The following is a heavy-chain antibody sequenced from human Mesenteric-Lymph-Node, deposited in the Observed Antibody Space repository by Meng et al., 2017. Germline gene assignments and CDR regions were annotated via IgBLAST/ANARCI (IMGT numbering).Heavy chain of an antibody. CDR1: GGSFSGYY. Sequence: QGRLQKLGGGLLEPSGTLAPTCAVYGGSFSGYYWSWIRQPPGKGLEWIGEINHSGSTNYNPSLKSRVTISVDTSKNQFSLKLSSVTAADTAVYYCARGEDSSSWLDYWGQGTLVTVSS. CDR3: ARGEDSSSWLDY. CDR2: INHSGST. V-gene: IGHV4-34*01. D-gene: IGHD6-13*01. J-gene: IGHJ4*02.